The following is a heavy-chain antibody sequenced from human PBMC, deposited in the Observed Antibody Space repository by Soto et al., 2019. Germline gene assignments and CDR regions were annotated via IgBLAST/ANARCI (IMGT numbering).Heavy chain of an antibody. J-gene: IGHJ6*02. Sequence: ASVKVSCKASGFTFTSSAVQLVRQARGQRLEWIGWIVVGSGNTNYAQKFQERVTITRDMSTSTAYMELSSLRSEDTAVYYCAAGGGPYGDYYYYYGMDVWGQGTTVTVSS. CDR3: AAGGGPYGDYYYYYGMDV. CDR1: GFTFTSSA. D-gene: IGHD4-17*01. V-gene: IGHV1-58*01. CDR2: IVVGSGNT.